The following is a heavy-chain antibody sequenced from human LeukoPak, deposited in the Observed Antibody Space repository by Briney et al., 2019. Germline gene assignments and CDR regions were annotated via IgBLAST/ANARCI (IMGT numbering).Heavy chain of an antibody. V-gene: IGHV3-48*03. Sequence: PGGSLRLSCAASGFTFSSYEMNWVRQAPGKGLEWVSYISSSGSTIYYADSVKGRFTISRDNAKNSLYLQMNSLRAEDTAVYYCARGYYYSHFMDVWGKGTTVTISS. CDR1: GFTFSSYE. D-gene: IGHD3-10*01. CDR2: ISSSGSTI. J-gene: IGHJ6*03. CDR3: ARGYYYSHFMDV.